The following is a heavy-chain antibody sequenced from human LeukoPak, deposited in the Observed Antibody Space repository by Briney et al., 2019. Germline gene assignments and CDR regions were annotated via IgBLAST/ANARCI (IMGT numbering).Heavy chain of an antibody. J-gene: IGHJ5*02. CDR3: VIDPADSGWAFWS. D-gene: IGHD6-19*01. CDR2: IWRGGNYK. V-gene: IGHV3-33*03. Sequence: QPGTSLRLSCSASGFDFRTHAMHWVRQAPGKGREGGAMIWRGGNYKFYVDSVQGRCTISRDDSRNMLYLQMYSLTVDDTAVYYCVIDPADSGWAFWSWGQGALVSVSS. CDR1: GFDFRTHA.